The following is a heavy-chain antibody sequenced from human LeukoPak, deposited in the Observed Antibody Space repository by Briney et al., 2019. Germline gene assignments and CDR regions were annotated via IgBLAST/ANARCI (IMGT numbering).Heavy chain of an antibody. CDR2: IYHSGST. CDR1: GGSISSGGYS. CDR3: ARAAYYYDSSGYYPLFYFDY. D-gene: IGHD3-22*01. V-gene: IGHV4-30-2*01. Sequence: SETLSLTCAVSGGSISSGGYSRSWIRQPPGKGLEWIGYIYHSGSTYYNPSLKSRVTISVDRSKNQFSLKLSSVTAADTAVYYCARAAYYYDSSGYYPLFYFDYWGQGTLVTVSS. J-gene: IGHJ4*02.